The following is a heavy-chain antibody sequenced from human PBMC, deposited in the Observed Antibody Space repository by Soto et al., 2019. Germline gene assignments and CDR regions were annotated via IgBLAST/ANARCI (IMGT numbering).Heavy chain of an antibody. CDR3: ARDALNYDFWSGPPGYFDY. D-gene: IGHD3-3*01. Sequence: ASVKVSCKASGYTFTSYYMHWVRQAPGQGLEWMGIINPSGGSTSYAQKFQGRVTMTRDTSTSTVYMELSSLRSEDTAVYYCARDALNYDFWSGPPGYFDYWGQGTLVTVSS. V-gene: IGHV1-46*03. J-gene: IGHJ4*02. CDR2: INPSGGST. CDR1: GYTFTSYY.